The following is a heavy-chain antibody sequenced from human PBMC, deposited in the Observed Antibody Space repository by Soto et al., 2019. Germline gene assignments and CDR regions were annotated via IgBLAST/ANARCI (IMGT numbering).Heavy chain of an antibody. V-gene: IGHV3-33*01. J-gene: IGHJ4*02. D-gene: IGHD3-3*01. CDR1: GFTFSSYG. Sequence: GGSLRLSCAASGFTFSSYGMHWVRQAPGKGLEWVAVIWYDGSNKYYADSVKGRFTISRDNSKNTLYLQMNSLRAEDTAVYYCARRRGLDFWSGYMDYWGQGTLVTVSS. CDR2: IWYDGSNK. CDR3: ARRRGLDFWSGYMDY.